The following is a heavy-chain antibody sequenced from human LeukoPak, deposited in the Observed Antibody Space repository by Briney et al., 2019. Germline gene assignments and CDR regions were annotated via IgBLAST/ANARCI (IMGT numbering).Heavy chain of an antibody. Sequence: GGSLRLSCAASGFTFSSYSMNWVRQAPGKGLEWVSSISSSSSYIYYADSVKGRFTISRDNAKNSLYLQMNSLRAEDTAVYYCARGRNYYDSSGYPHWGQGTLVTVSS. J-gene: IGHJ4*02. CDR2: ISSSSSYI. CDR1: GFTFSSYS. D-gene: IGHD3-22*01. V-gene: IGHV3-21*01. CDR3: ARGRNYYDSSGYPH.